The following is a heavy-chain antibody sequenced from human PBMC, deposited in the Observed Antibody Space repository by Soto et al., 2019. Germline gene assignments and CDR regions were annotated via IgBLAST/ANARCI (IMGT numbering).Heavy chain of an antibody. CDR3: ARAPRKIEKDGSGSTHNWFDP. CDR1: GGSISSYY. J-gene: IGHJ5*02. D-gene: IGHD3-10*01. CDR2: IYYSGST. Sequence: PSETLSLTCTVSGGSISSYYWSWIRQPPGKGLEWIGYIYYSGSTNYNPSLKSRVTISVDTSKNQFSLKLSSVTAADTAVYYCARAPRKIEKDGSGSTHNWFDPWGQGTLVTVSS. V-gene: IGHV4-59*01.